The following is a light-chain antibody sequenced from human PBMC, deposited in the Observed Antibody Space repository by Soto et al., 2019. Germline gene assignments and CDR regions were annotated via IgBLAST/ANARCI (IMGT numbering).Light chain of an antibody. CDR1: QSVSGN. CDR3: QQYNSWPPWT. Sequence: EIVMTQSPATLSVSPGERATLSCRASQSVSGNLAWYQQKPGHAPRLLLYCASTRATGIPARCSGSRSGTEFTLTISSLQSDDVSVYYCQQYNSWPPWTFGPGTKVDIK. V-gene: IGKV3-15*01. CDR2: CAS. J-gene: IGKJ1*01.